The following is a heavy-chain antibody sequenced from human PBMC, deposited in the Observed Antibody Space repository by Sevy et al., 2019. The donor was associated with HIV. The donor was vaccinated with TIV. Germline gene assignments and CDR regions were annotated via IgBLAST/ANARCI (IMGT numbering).Heavy chain of an antibody. V-gene: IGHV3-74*01. CDR2: INSDGSMT. J-gene: IGHJ4*02. CDR1: GLIFSKYW. Sequence: GGSLRLSCVASGLIFSKYWMYWVRQVPGKWLVWVSRINSDGSMTSYADSVKGRFTISRDNAKNMLYLQMNSLTAEDTALYYCASPLAAGYWGQGTLVTVSS. CDR3: ASPLAAGY. D-gene: IGHD6-25*01.